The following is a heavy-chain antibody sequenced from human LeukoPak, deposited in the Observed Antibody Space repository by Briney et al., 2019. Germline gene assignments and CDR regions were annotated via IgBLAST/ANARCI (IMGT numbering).Heavy chain of an antibody. CDR2: ISAYNGNT. D-gene: IGHD2-15*01. Sequence: ASVKVSCKASGYTFTSYGISWVRQAPGQGPEWMGWISAYNGNTNYAQKLQGRVTMTTDTSTSTAYMELRSLRSDDTAVYYCARTRYCSGGSCLDYWGQGTLVTVSS. J-gene: IGHJ4*02. V-gene: IGHV1-18*01. CDR1: GYTFTSYG. CDR3: ARTRYCSGGSCLDY.